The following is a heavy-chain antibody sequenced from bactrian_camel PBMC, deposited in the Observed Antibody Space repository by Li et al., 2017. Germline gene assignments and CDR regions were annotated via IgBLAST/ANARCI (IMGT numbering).Heavy chain of an antibody. J-gene: IGHJ6*01. CDR2: IVYAGRT. V-gene: IGHV3S53*01. CDR3: VRDLAPGGFGY. D-gene: IGHD1*01. Sequence: QMQLVESGGGSALAGGSVRLSCAASGYTFNTYSWFRQAPGQEREGVAHIVYAGRTTYADSVKGRFTISRDNAKNMMYLQMNSLKPEDTAVYYCVRDLAPGGFGYWGQGTQVTVS. CDR1: GYTFNTY.